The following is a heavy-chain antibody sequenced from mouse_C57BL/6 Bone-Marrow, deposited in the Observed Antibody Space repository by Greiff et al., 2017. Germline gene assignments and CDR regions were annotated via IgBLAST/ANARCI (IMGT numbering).Heavy chain of an antibody. Sequence: QVQLQQPGADLVKPGASVKVSCKASGYTFTSYWMPWVKQRPGHGLEWIGRIHPSDSDTNYNQKFKGKATLTVDKSSSTAYMQLRSRTDEDSEVYDGAIRDSGYTWLAYWGQGTLVTVSA. CDR2: IHPSDSDT. J-gene: IGHJ3*01. CDR3: AIRDSGYTWLAY. CDR1: GYTFTSYW. D-gene: IGHD3-2*02. V-gene: IGHV1-74*01.